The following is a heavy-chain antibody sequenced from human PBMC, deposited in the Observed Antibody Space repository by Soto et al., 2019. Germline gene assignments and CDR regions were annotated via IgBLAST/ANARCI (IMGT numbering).Heavy chain of an antibody. V-gene: IGHV4-4*02. CDR1: GGSITSTKW. J-gene: IGHJ2*01. Sequence: QVQLQESGPGLVKPSGTLSLTCAVSGGSITSTKWWSWVRQPPGKGLEWIGEIYHSGSTNYNPSLKSRVTMSVDKSVSQVSVKRRSVTAADTTVYYCARDVGYCTNGVSHHGYFDLWGRGTRVTVSS. CDR2: IYHSGST. CDR3: ARDVGYCTNGVSHHGYFDL. D-gene: IGHD2-8*01.